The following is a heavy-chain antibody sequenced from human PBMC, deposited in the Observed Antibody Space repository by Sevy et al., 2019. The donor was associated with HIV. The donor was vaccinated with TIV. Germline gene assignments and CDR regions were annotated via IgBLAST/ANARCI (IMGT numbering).Heavy chain of an antibody. D-gene: IGHD5-18*01. Sequence: GGSLRLSCAASGLTFSTYGMHWVRQAPGKGLEWVAVISYDGNIQYYADSVKGRFTFSRDNSKNTLYPQMKSLRAEDSAVYYCAKDQGGYNYAPGYWGQGTLVTVSS. J-gene: IGHJ4*02. CDR1: GLTFSTYG. CDR3: AKDQGGYNYAPGY. CDR2: ISYDGNIQ. V-gene: IGHV3-30*18.